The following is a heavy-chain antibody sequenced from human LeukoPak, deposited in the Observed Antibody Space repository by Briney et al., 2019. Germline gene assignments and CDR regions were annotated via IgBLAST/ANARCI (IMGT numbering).Heavy chain of an antibody. CDR1: GFTFSSYW. D-gene: IGHD2-2*01. CDR2: IKQDGSEK. J-gene: IGHJ3*02. CDR3: ARSHIVVVPAAIYDAFDI. Sequence: GGSLRLSCAASGFTFSSYWMSWARQAPGKGLEWVANIKQDGSEKYYVDSGKGRFTISRDNDKNSLYLQMNSLRAEDTAVYYCARSHIVVVPAAIYDAFDIWGQGTMVTVSS. V-gene: IGHV3-7*01.